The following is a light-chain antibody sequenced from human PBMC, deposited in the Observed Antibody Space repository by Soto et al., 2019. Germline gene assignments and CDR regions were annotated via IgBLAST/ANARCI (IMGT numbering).Light chain of an antibody. CDR1: QSVSSN. V-gene: IGKV3-20*01. CDR2: GAS. J-gene: IGKJ1*01. CDR3: QQYGGSPRT. Sequence: EIVMTQSPATLSVSPGERATLSCRASQSVSSNLAWYQQKPGRAPRLLIYGASSRATGIPDRFSGSGSGTDFTLTISRLEPEDFAVYYCQQYGGSPRTFGQGTKVDIK.